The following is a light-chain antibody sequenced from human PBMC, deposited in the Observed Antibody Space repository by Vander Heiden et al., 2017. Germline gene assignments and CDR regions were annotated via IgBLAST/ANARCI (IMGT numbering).Light chain of an antibody. CDR2: EAS. CDR1: QTITRF. CDR3: QQYETSPST. J-gene: IGKJ1*01. V-gene: IGKV1-5*03. Sequence: DIQMTQSPSTLSASVGDRVTITCRASQTITRFLAWYAQNPGQVPKVLIYEASDLQNGVPSRFSGSGSGTEFTLTISGLQPDDFATYYCQQYETSPSTFGQGTKVDIK.